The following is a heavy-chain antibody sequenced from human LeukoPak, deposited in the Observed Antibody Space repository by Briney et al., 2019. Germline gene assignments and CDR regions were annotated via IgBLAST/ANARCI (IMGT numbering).Heavy chain of an antibody. Sequence: GGSLRLSCAASGFPFSSYGMHWVRQAPGKGLEWVALIWYDGNNKYYADSVKGRFTISRDNSKNTLYLQLNSLRAEDTAVYYCARQHCSGGDCYFFDWGQGTLVTVSS. J-gene: IGHJ4*02. CDR1: GFPFSSYG. D-gene: IGHD2-15*01. CDR3: ARQHCSGGDCYFFD. V-gene: IGHV3-33*01. CDR2: IWYDGNNK.